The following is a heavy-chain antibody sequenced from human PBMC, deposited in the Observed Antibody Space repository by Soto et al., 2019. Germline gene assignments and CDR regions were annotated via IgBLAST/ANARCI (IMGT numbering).Heavy chain of an antibody. V-gene: IGHV4-30-2*06. J-gene: IGHJ5*02. CDR2: IFHSGTT. Sequence: PSETLSLTCEVSGVSISSGGYSWSWIRQSPGKGLEWMGYIFHSGTTDYNPSLKSRLTISVDRSKNQFSLRLRSVTAEDTALYYCARAGRSAQLDDWLEPWGQVTMVT. CDR1: GVSISSGGYS. CDR3: ARAGRSAQLDDWLEP. D-gene: IGHD1-1*01.